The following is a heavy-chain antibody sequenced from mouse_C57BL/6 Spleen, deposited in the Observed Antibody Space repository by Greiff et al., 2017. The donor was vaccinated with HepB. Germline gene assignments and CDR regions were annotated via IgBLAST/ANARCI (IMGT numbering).Heavy chain of an antibody. CDR1: GFTFSSYA. J-gene: IGHJ3*01. CDR2: ISDGGSYT. D-gene: IGHD3-1*01. V-gene: IGHV5-4*01. Sequence: EVKLVESGGGLVKPGGSLKLSCAASGFTFSSYAMSWVRQTPEKRLEWVATISDGGSYTYYPDNVKGRFTISRDNAKNNLYLQMSHLKSEDTAMYYCARDRASGRFAYWGQGTLVTVSA. CDR3: ARDRASGRFAY.